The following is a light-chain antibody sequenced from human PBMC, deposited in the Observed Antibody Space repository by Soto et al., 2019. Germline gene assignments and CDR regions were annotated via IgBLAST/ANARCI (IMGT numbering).Light chain of an antibody. CDR2: EVT. J-gene: IGLJ2*01. CDR3: SSYTTNTTLV. CDR1: GSDVGGFNY. Sequence: QSALTRPASVSGSPGQSITISCTGTGSDVGGFNYVSWYQQYPGKAPKLMIYEVTNRPSGVSNRFSGSKSGNTASLTISGLQAEDEADYYCSSYTTNTTLVFGGGTKLTVL. V-gene: IGLV2-14*01.